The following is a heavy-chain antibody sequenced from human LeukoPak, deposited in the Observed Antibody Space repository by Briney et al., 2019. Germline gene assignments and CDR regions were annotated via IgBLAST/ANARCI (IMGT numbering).Heavy chain of an antibody. J-gene: IGHJ4*02. V-gene: IGHV1-2*02. Sequence: GASVKVSCKASGYTFSGYYLHWVRQAPGQGLEWMGWIHPDSAATNYAQKFQGRVTMTRDTSISTAYMELSRLRSDDTAVYYCARYSSGWYGDYFDYWGQGTLVTVSS. CDR2: IHPDSAAT. CDR3: ARYSSGWYGDYFDY. D-gene: IGHD6-19*01. CDR1: GYTFSGYY.